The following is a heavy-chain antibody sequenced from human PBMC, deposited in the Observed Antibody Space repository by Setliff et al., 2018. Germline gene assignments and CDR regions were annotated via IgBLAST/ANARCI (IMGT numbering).Heavy chain of an antibody. Sequence: GGSLRLSCATSGFTLSSHWMHWVRQGPGKGPVWVSRINSDGSRTDYAASVKGRFTISRDNAKNTLYLQMNSLRAEDTALYYCTRRSTSGCSGGACYQWYFALWVRCTLVTVSS. J-gene: IGHJ2*01. CDR2: INSDGSRT. CDR1: GFTLSSHW. D-gene: IGHD2-15*01. CDR3: TRRSTSGCSGGACYQWYFAL. V-gene: IGHV3-74*01.